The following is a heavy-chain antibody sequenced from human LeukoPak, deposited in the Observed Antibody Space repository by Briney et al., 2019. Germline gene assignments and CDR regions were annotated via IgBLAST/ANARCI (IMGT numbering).Heavy chain of an antibody. CDR2: IYTSGST. J-gene: IGHJ3*02. CDR1: GGSISSGSYY. CDR3: ARSMAARPVMTFDI. Sequence: SETLSLTCTVSGGSISSGSYYWSWIRQPAGKGLEWIGRIYTSGSTNYSPSLKSRVTISVDTSKNQFSLKLSSVTAADTAVYYCARSMAARPVMTFDIWGQGTMVTVSS. V-gene: IGHV4-61*02. D-gene: IGHD6-13*01.